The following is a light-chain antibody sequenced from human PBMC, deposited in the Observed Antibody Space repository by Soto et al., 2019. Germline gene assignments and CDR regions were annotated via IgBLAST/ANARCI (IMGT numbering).Light chain of an antibody. J-gene: IGKJ3*01. CDR3: QQYDNRPPFT. Sequence: EVAMTQSQATLSVSPGERAILSCRTSPGVSSNLAWYQQIPGLPPRLLIYGASTRATGIPARFSGSGSGTEFTLTSLIVQSEEIAVYYCQQYDNRPPFTVGTGTKVHIK. CDR2: GAS. V-gene: IGKV3-15*01. CDR1: PGVSSN.